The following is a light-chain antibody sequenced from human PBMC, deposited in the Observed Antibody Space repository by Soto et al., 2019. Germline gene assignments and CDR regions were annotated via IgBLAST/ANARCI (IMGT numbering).Light chain of an antibody. CDR2: HTS. CDR1: QSVSSS. V-gene: IGKV3-15*01. Sequence: VVMTQSPGTLSVSPGERVALSCRASQSVSSSLAWYQQRPGQPPRLLIYHTSTRAAGVPPRFSGSGSGTVFTLTISSLQSEDFAVYYCQQYSDRPPWTFGQGTKMEI. CDR3: QQYSDRPPWT. J-gene: IGKJ1*01.